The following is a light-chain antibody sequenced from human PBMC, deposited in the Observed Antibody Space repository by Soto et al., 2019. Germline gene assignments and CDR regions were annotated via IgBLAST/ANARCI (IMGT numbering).Light chain of an antibody. Sequence: EIVMTQSPVTLSVSPGETVTLSCRASQSLRSNLAWYQKKPGQTPRLVIYSASIRAAATPARFSGSGAGTNCSLTISSLQSEDFAVYYCQHHDKLPPAFGKGTKVDLK. CDR2: SAS. CDR1: QSLRSN. J-gene: IGKJ1*01. CDR3: QHHDKLPPA. V-gene: IGKV3-15*01.